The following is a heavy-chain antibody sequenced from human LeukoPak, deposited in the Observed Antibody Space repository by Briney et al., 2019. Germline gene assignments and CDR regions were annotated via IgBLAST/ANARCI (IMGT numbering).Heavy chain of an antibody. Sequence: SVKVSCKASGGTFSSYAISWVRQAPGQGLEWMGGIIPIFGTANYAQKFQGRVTITADESTSTAYMELSSLRSEDTAVYYCARALVTYYYDSSGSIRAFDIWGQGTMVTVSS. D-gene: IGHD3-22*01. CDR1: GGTFSSYA. CDR2: IIPIFGTA. CDR3: ARALVTYYYDSSGSIRAFDI. V-gene: IGHV1-69*13. J-gene: IGHJ3*02.